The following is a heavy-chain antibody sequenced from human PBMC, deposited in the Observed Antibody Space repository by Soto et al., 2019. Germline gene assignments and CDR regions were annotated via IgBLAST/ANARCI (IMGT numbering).Heavy chain of an antibody. CDR1: GFTFNSYA. V-gene: IGHV3-23*01. CDR3: AKGRGNSRPFDY. D-gene: IGHD4-4*01. CDR2: ISGSGGST. Sequence: GGSLRLSCAASGFTFNSYAMSWVRQAPGKGLEWVSTISGSGGSTYYAGSVKGRFTISRDNSKSTLYLQMNRLRGEDAALYYCAKGRGNSRPFDYWGQGTLVTVSS. J-gene: IGHJ4*02.